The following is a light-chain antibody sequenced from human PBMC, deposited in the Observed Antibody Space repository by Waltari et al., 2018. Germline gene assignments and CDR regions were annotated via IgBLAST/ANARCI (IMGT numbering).Light chain of an antibody. V-gene: IGLV2-18*02. CDR1: KSDIGGWDR. Sequence: QSALTQPPSVSGSHGQSVTISCPATKSDIGGWDRVSWYQQAPGSAPKLILFDVNNRPSGVPDRFSGSKSGNTASLTISGLQTEDEADYYCSSYTDNTVLFGGGTKLTVL. CDR2: DVN. J-gene: IGLJ2*01. CDR3: SSYTDNTVL.